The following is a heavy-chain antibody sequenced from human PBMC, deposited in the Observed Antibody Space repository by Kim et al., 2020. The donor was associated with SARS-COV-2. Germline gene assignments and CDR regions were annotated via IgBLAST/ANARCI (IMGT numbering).Heavy chain of an antibody. Sequence: NYNPSLKSRVTMSVDTSKNQFSLKLSSVTAADTAVYYCARGTISFYYMDVWGKGTTVTVSS. CDR3: ARGTISFYYMDV. J-gene: IGHJ6*03. V-gene: IGHV4-59*03. D-gene: IGHD2-15*01.